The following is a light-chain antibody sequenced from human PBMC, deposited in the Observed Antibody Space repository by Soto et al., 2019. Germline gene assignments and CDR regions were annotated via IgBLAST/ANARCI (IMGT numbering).Light chain of an antibody. V-gene: IGKV3-11*01. CDR2: DAS. CDR1: QSVSSY. CDR3: QQRSNWPPLT. Sequence: EIVLTQSPATPSLSPGERATLSCRASQSVSSYLAWYQQKPGQAPRLLIYDASHRATGIPARFSGSGSGTDFTLTIRSLEPEDFAVYYCQQRSNWPPLTFGGGTKVDIK. J-gene: IGKJ4*01.